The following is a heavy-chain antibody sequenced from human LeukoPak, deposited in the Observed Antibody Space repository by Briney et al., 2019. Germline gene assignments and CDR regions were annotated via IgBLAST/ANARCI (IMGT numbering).Heavy chain of an antibody. CDR1: GGTFSSYA. J-gene: IGHJ4*02. Sequence: SVKVSCKASGGTFSSYAISWVRQAPGQGLEWMGGIIPIFGTANYAQKLQGRVTMTTDTSTSTAYMELRSLRSDDTAVYYCARTPLYDFWSGYYYYFDYWGQGTLVTVSS. D-gene: IGHD3-3*01. CDR3: ARTPLYDFWSGYYYYFDY. V-gene: IGHV1-69*05. CDR2: IIPIFGTA.